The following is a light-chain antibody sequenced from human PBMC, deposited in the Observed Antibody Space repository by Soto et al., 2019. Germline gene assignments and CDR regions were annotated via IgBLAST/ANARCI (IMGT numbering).Light chain of an antibody. Sequence: EIVLTQSPATLSLSPGERATLSYRASQRVRSYLAWYQQKPGQAPRLLIYDAYNRATGIPARFSGSGTGTDFTLTISSLEPEDFAVYYCQQRSNWRYTFGQGKKQEIK. CDR1: QRVRSY. CDR3: QQRSNWRYT. CDR2: DAY. J-gene: IGKJ2*01. V-gene: IGKV3-11*01.